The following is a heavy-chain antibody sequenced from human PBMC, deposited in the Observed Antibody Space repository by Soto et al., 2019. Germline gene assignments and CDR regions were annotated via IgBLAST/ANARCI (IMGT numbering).Heavy chain of an antibody. D-gene: IGHD5-18*01. V-gene: IGHV3-21*01. Sequence: PGGSLRLSCAASGFTFSSYSMNWVRQAPGKGLEWVSSISNSGNYIYYADSVKGRFTISRDNAKNSLYLQMNSLRAEDTAVYYCARDQDGTRGYSYGHHFDYWGQGTLVTVSS. CDR3: ARDQDGTRGYSYGHHFDY. J-gene: IGHJ4*02. CDR2: ISNSGNYI. CDR1: GFTFSSYS.